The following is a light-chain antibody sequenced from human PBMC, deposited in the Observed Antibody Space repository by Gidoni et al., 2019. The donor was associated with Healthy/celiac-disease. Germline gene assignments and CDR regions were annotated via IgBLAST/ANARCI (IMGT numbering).Light chain of an antibody. V-gene: IGKV1-39*01. Sequence: DIQMTQSPSSLSASVGDRVTITCRASKSISSYLNWYQQKPGKAPKLLIYAASSLQSGVPSRFSGSGSGKDFTLTISSLQPEDFANYYCQQSYSTPPITFGQGTRLEIK. CDR2: AAS. CDR1: KSISSY. CDR3: QQSYSTPPIT. J-gene: IGKJ5*01.